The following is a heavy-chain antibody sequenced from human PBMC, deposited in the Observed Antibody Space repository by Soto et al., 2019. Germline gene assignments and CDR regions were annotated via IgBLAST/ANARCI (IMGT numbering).Heavy chain of an antibody. CDR2: IDPSDSYT. CDR3: ARRDRVAEHYYYGMDV. Sequence: PGESLKISCKGSGYSFTSYWISWVRQMPGKGLEWMGRIDPSDSYTNYSPSFQGHVTISADKSISTAYLQWSSLKASDTAMYYCARRDRVAEHYYYGMDVWGQGTTVTVSS. D-gene: IGHD2-15*01. V-gene: IGHV5-10-1*01. CDR1: GYSFTSYW. J-gene: IGHJ6*02.